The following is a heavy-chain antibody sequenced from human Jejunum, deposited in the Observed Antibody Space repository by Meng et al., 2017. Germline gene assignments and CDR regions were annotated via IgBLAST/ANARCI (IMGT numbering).Heavy chain of an antibody. CDR2: INPDNGVT. CDR3: ARGGRDDYNVPHY. D-gene: IGHD5-24*01. Sequence: QVQLGQSGAEVKKTGASVKVSCKTSGDTFIGYYMHWVRQAPGQGLEWMGRINPDNGVTNSAQRFQGRVTMTRDTSITTAYMELNRLTSGDTAFYYCARGGRDDYNVPHYWGQGTLVTVSS. CDR1: GDTFIGYY. V-gene: IGHV1-2*06. J-gene: IGHJ4*02.